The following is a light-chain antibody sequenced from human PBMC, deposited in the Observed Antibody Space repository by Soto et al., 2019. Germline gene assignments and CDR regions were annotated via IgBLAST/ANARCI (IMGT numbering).Light chain of an antibody. CDR1: QSVSNNY. CDR3: QQYGSSGT. Sequence: EIVLTQSPDTLSLSPGESATLSCRASQSVSNNYLAWYQQKPGQAPRLLIYGASNRATGIPDRFSGSGSGTEFTLTISRLEPEDSAVDYCQQYGSSGTFGQGTKVDIK. J-gene: IGKJ1*01. CDR2: GAS. V-gene: IGKV3-20*01.